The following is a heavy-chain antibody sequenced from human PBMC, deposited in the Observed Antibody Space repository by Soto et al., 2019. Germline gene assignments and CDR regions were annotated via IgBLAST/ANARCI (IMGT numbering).Heavy chain of an antibody. CDR3: AGYFWSGRLPYHFDF. Sequence: QVQLVQSGPEVKKPGASVKVSCNGSGYTFNSFGISWVRQAPGQGLEWMGWISGYNANTKYAQKFQGRVTMTTDTSTSTAYMDLRSLRSDDTAVYYCAGYFWSGRLPYHFDFWGQGTLVTVSS. J-gene: IGHJ4*02. V-gene: IGHV1-18*01. CDR2: ISGYNANT. CDR1: GYTFNSFG. D-gene: IGHD3-3*01.